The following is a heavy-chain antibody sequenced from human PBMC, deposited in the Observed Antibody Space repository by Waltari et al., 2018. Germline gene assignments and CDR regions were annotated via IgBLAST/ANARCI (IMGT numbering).Heavy chain of an antibody. Sequence: EVQLLVTGGALLQPGGSMRLSCPAPGFPFSFPSMTWVHQTPGRGLVWVADINSQGSSAKYAVSVKGRFTISRDNSRNVLYLEMNSLRAEDTALYSCAKEKPLLPAALDFWGQGTLVTVSS. CDR3: AKEKPLLPAALDF. D-gene: IGHD2-2*01. J-gene: IGHJ4*02. CDR2: INSQGSSA. CDR1: GFPFSFPS. V-gene: IGHV3-23*03.